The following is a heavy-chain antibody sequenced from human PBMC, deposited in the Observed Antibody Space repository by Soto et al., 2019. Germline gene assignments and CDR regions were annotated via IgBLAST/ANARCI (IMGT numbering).Heavy chain of an antibody. CDR3: VRDQQWLLPVPLNFDY. D-gene: IGHD6-19*01. J-gene: IGHJ4*02. V-gene: IGHV1-18*03. Sequence: ASVKVSCKASGFTFSDYGFSWVRQAPGRGLEWMGWISAFNGETNYTQKSEGRVAMTTDAATTTAYMELRSLTVDDMAVYYCVRDQQWLLPVPLNFDYWGQGTVVTVSS. CDR1: GFTFSDYG. CDR2: ISAFNGET.